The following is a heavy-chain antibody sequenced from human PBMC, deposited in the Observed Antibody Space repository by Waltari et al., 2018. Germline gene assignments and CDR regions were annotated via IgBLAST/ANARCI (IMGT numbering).Heavy chain of an antibody. J-gene: IGHJ6*02. V-gene: IGHV1-69*09. CDR1: GGTFSSYA. D-gene: IGHD5-18*01. CDR3: ARDADTARRENYYYYGMDV. Sequence: QVQLVQSGAEVKKPGSSVKVSCKASGGTFSSYAISWVRQAPGQGLEWMGRIIPILGIANDAQKCQGRVTITADKSTSTAYMELSSLRSEDTAVYYCARDADTARRENYYYYGMDVWGQGTTVTVSS. CDR2: IIPILGIA.